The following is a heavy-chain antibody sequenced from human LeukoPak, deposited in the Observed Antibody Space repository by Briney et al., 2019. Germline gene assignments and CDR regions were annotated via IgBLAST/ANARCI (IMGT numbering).Heavy chain of an antibody. CDR2: IYYSGST. D-gene: IGHD1-26*01. J-gene: IGHJ3*01. V-gene: IGHV4-59*01. CDR1: GGSISSFY. CDR3: ARDFLGTNAFDV. Sequence: SETLSLTCTVSGGSISSFYWGWIRQPPGKRLEWIGYIYYSGSTNYNPSLKSRVTISIDTSKNQFSLKLNSVTAADTAVYYCARDFLGTNAFDVWGQGTMVTVSS.